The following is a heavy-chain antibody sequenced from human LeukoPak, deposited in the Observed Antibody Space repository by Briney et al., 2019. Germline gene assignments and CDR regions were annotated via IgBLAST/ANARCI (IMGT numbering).Heavy chain of an antibody. Sequence: GASVKVSFKSSVYTFTSYVISGVRPAPGQGVAGMGWISAYNGNTNYAQKLQGRVTMTTDTSTSTAYMELRSLRSDDTAVYYCARDLLVGAPYYWGQGTLVTVSS. J-gene: IGHJ4*02. V-gene: IGHV1-18*01. CDR3: ARDLLVGAPYY. CDR1: VYTFTSYV. CDR2: ISAYNGNT. D-gene: IGHD1-26*01.